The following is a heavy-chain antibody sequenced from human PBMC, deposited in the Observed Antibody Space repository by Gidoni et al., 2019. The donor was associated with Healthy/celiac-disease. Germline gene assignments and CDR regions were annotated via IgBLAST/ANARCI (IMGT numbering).Heavy chain of an antibody. CDR3: ARDLYGDDCLDV. CDR1: GSAFCSYS. J-gene: IGHJ6*02. Sequence: EVQLVESGGGLVKPGGSLRVYCAASGSAFCSYSMNWVRQAPGKGLEWVSSISSSSSYIYYADSVKGRFTISRDNAKNSLYLQMNSLRAEDTAVYYCARDLYGDDCLDVWGQGTTVTVSS. CDR2: ISSSSSYI. D-gene: IGHD4-17*01. V-gene: IGHV3-21*01.